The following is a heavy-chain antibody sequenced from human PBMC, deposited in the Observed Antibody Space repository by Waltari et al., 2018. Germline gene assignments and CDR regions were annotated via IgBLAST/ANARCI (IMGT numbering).Heavy chain of an antibody. CDR3: VRARRMVYVPNQIYYYYGMDV. D-gene: IGHD2-8*01. CDR2: IIPIFGTA. J-gene: IGHJ6*02. CDR1: GGTFSSYA. Sequence: QVQLVQSGAEVKKPGSSVKVSCKASGGTFSSYAISWVRQAPGQGLDWMGRIIPIFGTANYAQKFQGRVTITADESTSTAYMELSSLRSEDTAVYYCVRARRMVYVPNQIYYYYGMDVWGQGTTVTVSS. V-gene: IGHV1-69*15.